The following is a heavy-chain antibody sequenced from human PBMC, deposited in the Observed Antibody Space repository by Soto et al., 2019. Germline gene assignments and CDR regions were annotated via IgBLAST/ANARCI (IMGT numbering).Heavy chain of an antibody. V-gene: IGHV1-8*01. J-gene: IGHJ6*02. CDR1: GYTFTSYD. CDR2: MNPNSGNT. D-gene: IGHD6-13*01. CDR3: ARRGYSSSWYYYYYYGMDV. Sequence: QVQLVQSGAEVKKPGASVKVSCKASGYTFTSYDINWVRQATGQGLEWMGWMNPNSGNTGYAQKFQGRVTMTRNNSISTGYMELSSLRSEDTAVYYCARRGYSSSWYYYYYYGMDVWGQGTTVTVSS.